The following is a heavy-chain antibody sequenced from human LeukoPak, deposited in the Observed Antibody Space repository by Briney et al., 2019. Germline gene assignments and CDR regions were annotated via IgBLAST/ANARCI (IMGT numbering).Heavy chain of an antibody. CDR2: ITGSGGGT. D-gene: IGHD3-3*01. V-gene: IGHV3-23*01. CDR1: GFTFSGHA. CDR3: AKDGGGSLEWLPPMDV. Sequence: PGGSMRLSCAASGFTFSGHAMGWVRQAPGKGLEWVSSITGSGGGTYYGDSVKGRFTISRDNSMNTLFLQMNSLRAEDTAVCYCAKDGGGSLEWLPPMDVWGQGTTVTVSS. J-gene: IGHJ6*02.